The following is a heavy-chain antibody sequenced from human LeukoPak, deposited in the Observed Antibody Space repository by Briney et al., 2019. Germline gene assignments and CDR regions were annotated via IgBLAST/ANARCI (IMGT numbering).Heavy chain of an antibody. CDR3: VRDLGVDTTMIFFDY. CDR1: GYTFSGYY. J-gene: IGHJ4*02. CDR2: ISAYNGNI. V-gene: IGHV1-18*04. D-gene: IGHD5-18*01. Sequence: ASVKVSCKASGYTFSGYYIYWVRQAPGQGLEWMGWISAYNGNINYAQKFQGRVTMTTDISTSTAYMEVRSLRSEDTAVYYCVRDLGVDTTMIFFDYWGQGSVVTVSS.